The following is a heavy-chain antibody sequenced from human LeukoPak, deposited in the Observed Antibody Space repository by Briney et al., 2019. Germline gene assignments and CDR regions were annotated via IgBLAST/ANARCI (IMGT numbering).Heavy chain of an antibody. V-gene: IGHV3-30*02. CDR1: GFTFSNYG. Sequence: GGSLRLSCAASGFTFSNYGMHWVRQTPGKGLEWVAFVQNDGSDKFFADSVKGRFTVSRDNSKNTLYLQMNSLRADDTAVYYCARGRDGYNQDYWGQGTLVTVSS. J-gene: IGHJ4*02. CDR2: VQNDGSDK. D-gene: IGHD5-24*01. CDR3: ARGRDGYNQDY.